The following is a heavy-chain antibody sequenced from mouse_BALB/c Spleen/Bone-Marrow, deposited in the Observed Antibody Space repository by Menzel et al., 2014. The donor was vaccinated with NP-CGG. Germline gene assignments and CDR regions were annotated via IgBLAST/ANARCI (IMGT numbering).Heavy chain of an antibody. CDR3: ARDGVYGSHYYAMDY. CDR1: GFSLTSYG. J-gene: IGHJ4*01. D-gene: IGHD1-1*02. CDR2: IWAGGST. V-gene: IGHV2-9*02. Sequence: ESGPGLVAPSQSLSITCTVSGFSLTSYGVHWVRQPPGKGLEWLGVIWAGGSTNYNSALMSRLSISKDNSKSQVFLKMNSLQTDDTAVYYCARDGVYGSHYYAMDYWGQGTSVTVSS.